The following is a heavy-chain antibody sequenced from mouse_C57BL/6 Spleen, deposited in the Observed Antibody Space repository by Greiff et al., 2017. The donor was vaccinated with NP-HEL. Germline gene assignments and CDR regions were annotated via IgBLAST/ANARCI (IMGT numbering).Heavy chain of an antibody. CDR2: INPSSGYT. Sequence: QVQLQQSGAELARPGASVKMSCKASGYTFTSYTMHWVKQRPGQGLEWIGYINPSSGYTKYNQKFKDKATLTADKSSSTAYMQLSSLTSEDSAVYYCARSRYYYGSSYGFDYWGQGTTLTVSS. J-gene: IGHJ2*01. CDR3: ARSRYYYGSSYGFDY. V-gene: IGHV1-4*01. D-gene: IGHD1-1*01. CDR1: GYTFTSYT.